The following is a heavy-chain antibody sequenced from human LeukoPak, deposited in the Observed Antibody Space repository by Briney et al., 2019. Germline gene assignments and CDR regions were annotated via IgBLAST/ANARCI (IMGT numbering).Heavy chain of an antibody. CDR3: AKDRPNIVVAPAATPLDY. D-gene: IGHD2-2*01. J-gene: IGHJ4*02. CDR1: GFTFSSYG. V-gene: IGHV3-30*02. CDR2: IRYDGSNK. Sequence: GGSLRLSCAASGFTFSSYGMHWVRQAPGKGLEWVAFIRYDGSNKYYADSVKGRFTISRDNSKNTLYLQMNSLRAEDTAAYYCAKDRPNIVVAPAATPLDYWGQGTLVTVSS.